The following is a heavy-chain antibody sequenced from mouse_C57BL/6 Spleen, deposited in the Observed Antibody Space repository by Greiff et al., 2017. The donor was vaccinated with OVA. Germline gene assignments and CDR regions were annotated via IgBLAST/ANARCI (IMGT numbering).Heavy chain of an antibody. D-gene: IGHD6-2*01. CDR1: GYTFTDYY. V-gene: IGHV1-26*01. J-gene: IGHJ1*03. Sequence: VQLQQSGPELVKPGASVKISCKASGYTFTDYYMNWVKQRPGQSLEWIGDINPNNGGTSYNQKFKGKATLTVDKSSSTAYMELRNLTSEDSAVYYCGAESCVYRYFDVWGKGTTLTVSS. CDR2: INPNNGGT. CDR3: GAESCVYRYFDV.